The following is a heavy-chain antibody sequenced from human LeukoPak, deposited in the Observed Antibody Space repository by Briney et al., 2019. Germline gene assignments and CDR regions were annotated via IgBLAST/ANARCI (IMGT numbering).Heavy chain of an antibody. CDR1: GGSISSGSYY. Sequence: SETLSLTCTVSGGSISSGSYYWSWIRQPAGKGLEWIGRIYTSGSTNYNPSLKSRVTMSVDTSKNQFSLKLSSVTAADTAVYYCARDLGYSYGYVYWGQGTLVTVSS. J-gene: IGHJ4*02. V-gene: IGHV4-61*02. CDR2: IYTSGST. D-gene: IGHD5-18*01. CDR3: ARDLGYSYGYVY.